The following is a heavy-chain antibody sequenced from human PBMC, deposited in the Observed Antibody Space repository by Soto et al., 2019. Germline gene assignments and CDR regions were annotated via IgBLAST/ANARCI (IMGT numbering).Heavy chain of an antibody. CDR2: VYYSGTT. V-gene: IGHV4-61*01. D-gene: IGHD4-17*01. J-gene: IGHJ4*02. CDR3: ARTTAVPNTLRSRYFFDY. CDR1: GGSVSDKTYY. Sequence: SDTLSLTCSVSGGSVSDKTYYWSWIRQPPGKRLEWIGYVYYSGTTNYNPSLKSRVTISVDLSKNRFSLRLSSVTTADTALYYCARTTAVPNTLRSRYFFDYWGQGTLVTVSS.